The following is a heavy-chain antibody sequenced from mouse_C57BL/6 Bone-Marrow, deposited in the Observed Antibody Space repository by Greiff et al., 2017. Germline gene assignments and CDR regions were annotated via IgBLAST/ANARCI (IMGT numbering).Heavy chain of an antibody. V-gene: IGHV1-80*01. J-gene: IGHJ1*03. D-gene: IGHD1-1*01. CDR2: IYPGDGDT. Sequence: QVQLKQSGAELVKPGASVKISCKASGYAFSSYWMNWVKQRPGKGLEWIGQIYPGDGDTNYNGKFKGKATLTADKSSSTAYMQLSSLTSEDSAVYFCALIYYYGSHWYFDVWGTGTTVTVSS. CDR1: GYAFSSYW. CDR3: ALIYYYGSHWYFDV.